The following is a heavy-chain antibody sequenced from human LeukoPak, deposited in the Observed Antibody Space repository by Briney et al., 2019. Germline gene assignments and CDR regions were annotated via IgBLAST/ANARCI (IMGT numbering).Heavy chain of an antibody. D-gene: IGHD1-1*01. CDR1: RFKFSAYG. Sequence: GGSLRLSCAASRFKFSAYGMHWVRQAPGKGPEWVAFTRFDDSYKAYGDSVKGRFTISRDNTKNTLYLQMDSLRSDDTAVYYCAKSSAGITWFDPWGKGTLVTVSS. CDR3: AKSSAGITWFDP. V-gene: IGHV3-30*02. J-gene: IGHJ5*02. CDR2: TRFDDSYK.